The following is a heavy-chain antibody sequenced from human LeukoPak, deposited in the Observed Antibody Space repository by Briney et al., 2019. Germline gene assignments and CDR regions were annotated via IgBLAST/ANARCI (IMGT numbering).Heavy chain of an antibody. D-gene: IGHD3-3*01. CDR3: AREGFRFLDFGAFDI. CDR1: GGSISSGDYY. V-gene: IGHV4-30-4*02. Sequence: PSETLFLTCTVSGGSISSGDYYWSWIRQPPGKGLEWIGYIYYSGSTYYNPSLKSRVTISVDTSKNQFSLKLSSVTAADTAVYYCAREGFRFLDFGAFDIWGQGTMVTVSS. CDR2: IYYSGST. J-gene: IGHJ3*02.